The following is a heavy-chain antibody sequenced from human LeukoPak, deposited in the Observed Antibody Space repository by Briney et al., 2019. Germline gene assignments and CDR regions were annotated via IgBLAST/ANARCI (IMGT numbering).Heavy chain of an antibody. CDR1: GFPFSDHE. J-gene: IGHJ4*02. Sequence: GGSLRLSCAASGFPFSDHEMNWVRQAPGKGLEWVSYISSSSSTIYYADSVKGRFTISRDNAKNSLYLQMNSLRDEDTAVYYCARREYSSGWYSTDYWGQGTLVTVSS. V-gene: IGHV3-48*02. CDR2: ISSSSSTI. D-gene: IGHD6-19*01. CDR3: ARREYSSGWYSTDY.